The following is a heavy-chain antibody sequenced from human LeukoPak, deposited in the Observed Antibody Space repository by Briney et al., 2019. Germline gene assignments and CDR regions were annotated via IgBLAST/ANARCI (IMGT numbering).Heavy chain of an antibody. CDR1: GGSISSYY. CDR2: IYYSGST. CDR3: AIVSDYYYMDV. V-gene: IGHV4-59*01. J-gene: IGHJ6*03. D-gene: IGHD3-10*01. Sequence: PSETLSLTCTVSGGSISSYYWSWIRQPPGKGLEWIGYIYYSGSTNYNPSLKSRVTISVDTSKNQFSLKLSSVTAADTAVYYCAIVSDYYYMDVWGKGTTVTVSS.